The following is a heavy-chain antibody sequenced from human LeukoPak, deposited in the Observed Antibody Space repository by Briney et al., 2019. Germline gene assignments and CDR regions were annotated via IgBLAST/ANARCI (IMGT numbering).Heavy chain of an antibody. CDR2: IKQDGSEK. D-gene: IGHD6-13*01. J-gene: IGHJ4*02. CDR1: GFTFSNYW. Sequence: GGSLRLSCAASGFTFSNYWMSWVRQAPGKGLEWVANIKQDGSEKYYVDSVKGRFTISRDNAKNTLYLQMNSLRAEDTAVYYCAKDRDRIAGLIYFDYWGQGTLVTVSS. V-gene: IGHV3-7*03. CDR3: AKDRDRIAGLIYFDY.